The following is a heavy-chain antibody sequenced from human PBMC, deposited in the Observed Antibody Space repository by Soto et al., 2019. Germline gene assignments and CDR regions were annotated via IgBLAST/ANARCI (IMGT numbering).Heavy chain of an antibody. D-gene: IGHD2-2*01. CDR1: GGTFSSYA. J-gene: IGHJ6*02. CDR3: AAPYCISTSCPMGGRYYYYGMDV. V-gene: IGHV1-69*12. CDR2: IIPILGTA. Sequence: QVQLVQSGAEVKKPGSSVKVSCKASGGTFSSYAISWLGQAPGQGLEWMGGIIPILGTANYAQKFQGRVTITADESTSTAYMELSSLRSEDTAVYYCAAPYCISTSCPMGGRYYYYGMDVWGQGTTVTVSS.